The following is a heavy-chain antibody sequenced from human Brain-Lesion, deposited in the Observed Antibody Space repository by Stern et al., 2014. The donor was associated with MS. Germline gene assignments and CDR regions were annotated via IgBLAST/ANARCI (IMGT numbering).Heavy chain of an antibody. D-gene: IGHD3-22*01. J-gene: IGHJ4*02. V-gene: IGHV1-2*04. CDR1: GYTFTGYY. CDR2: INPKSGGT. Sequence: MQLVESGAEVKKPGASVKVSCKASGYTFTGYYMHWVRQAPGQGLEWMGGINPKSGGTNYAQKFQGWVTMTRDTSINTAYMELSRLRSDDTAVYYCATYYYDSTGYNDFWGQGTLVTVSS. CDR3: ATYYYDSTGYNDF.